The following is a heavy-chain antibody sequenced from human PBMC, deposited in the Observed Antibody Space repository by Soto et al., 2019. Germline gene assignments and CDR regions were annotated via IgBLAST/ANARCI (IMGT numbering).Heavy chain of an antibody. CDR2: IYYSGST. CDR1: GGSISSGGYY. Sequence: SETLSLTCTVSGGSISSGGYYWSWIRQHPGKGLEWIGYIYYSGSTYYNPSLKSRVTISVDTSKNQFSLKLSSVTAADTAVYYCAALRGYSYGLVFSSFDYWGQGXLVTVSS. V-gene: IGHV4-31*03. CDR3: AALRGYSYGLVFSSFDY. D-gene: IGHD5-18*01. J-gene: IGHJ4*02.